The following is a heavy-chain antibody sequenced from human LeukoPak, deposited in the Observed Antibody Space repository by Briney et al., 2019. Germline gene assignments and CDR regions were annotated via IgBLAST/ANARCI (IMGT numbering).Heavy chain of an antibody. CDR2: IYYSGST. J-gene: IGHJ4*02. D-gene: IGHD2-15*01. Sequence: SETLSLTCTVSGGSISSYYWSWIRQPPGKGLEWIGYIYYSGSTNYNPSLKSRVTISVDTSKNQFSLKLSSVTAADTAVYYCARGSPNLGYCSGGSCYDFDYWGQGTLVTVSS. CDR1: GGSISSYY. CDR3: ARGSPNLGYCSGGSCYDFDY. V-gene: IGHV4-59*01.